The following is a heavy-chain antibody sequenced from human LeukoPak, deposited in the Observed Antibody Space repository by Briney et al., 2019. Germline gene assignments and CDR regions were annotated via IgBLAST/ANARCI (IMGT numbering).Heavy chain of an antibody. CDR1: GDPHSRCFEHY. CDR3: ARESDYSWGG. Sequence: PSETLSLTCGVSGDPHSRCFEHYWCCSRQPAGEGVGWIMEVQHNRRTIYRPCFARRLTIQLDEYTNHAYLKLETVTAADTAVYYCARESDYSWGGWGQGTLVTVSS. J-gene: IGHJ4*01. V-gene: IGHV4-4*02. D-gene: IGHD3-3*01. CDR2: VQHNRRT.